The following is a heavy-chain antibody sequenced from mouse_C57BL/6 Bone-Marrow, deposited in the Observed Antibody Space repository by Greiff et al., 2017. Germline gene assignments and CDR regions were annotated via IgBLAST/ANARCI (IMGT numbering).Heavy chain of an antibody. CDR1: GFTFSDYG. Sequence: EVKLLESGGGLVKPGGSLKLSCAASGFTFSDYGMHWVRQAPEKGLEWVAYISSGSSTIYYADTVKGRFTISRDNAKNTLFLQMTSLRSEDTAMYYCARGLLRRAMDYWGQGTSVTVSS. J-gene: IGHJ4*01. CDR3: ARGLLRRAMDY. D-gene: IGHD2-3*01. V-gene: IGHV5-17*01. CDR2: ISSGSSTI.